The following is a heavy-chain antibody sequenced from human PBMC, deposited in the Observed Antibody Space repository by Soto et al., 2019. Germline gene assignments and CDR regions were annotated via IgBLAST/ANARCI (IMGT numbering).Heavy chain of an antibody. CDR3: AREGELGYYFDY. CDR1: GGSSSGYY. Sequence: SQTLSLTCAVYGGSSSGYYWSWISKTPGKGLEWIGEINHSGSTNYNPSLKSRVTISVDTSKNQFSLKLSSVTAADTAVYYCAREGELGYYFDYWGQGTPVTVSS. V-gene: IGHV4-34*01. CDR2: INHSGST. J-gene: IGHJ4*02. D-gene: IGHD1-7*01.